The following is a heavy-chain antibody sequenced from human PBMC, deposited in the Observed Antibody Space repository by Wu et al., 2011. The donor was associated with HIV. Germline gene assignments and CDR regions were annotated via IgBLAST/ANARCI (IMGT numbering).Heavy chain of an antibody. CDR2: ISAYNGDT. CDR3: ARDGSSAQLDLYYNHMDV. J-gene: IGHJ6*03. Sequence: QVQLVQSGAEVKKPGASVKVSCKASGYTFISYGISWVRQAPGQGLEWMGWISAYNGDTNYAQKLQDRVTMTTDTSTSTAYMELRSLRSDDTAVYYCARDGSSAQLDLYYNHMDVWGKGTTVTVSS. CDR1: GYTFISYG. D-gene: IGHD6-6*01. V-gene: IGHV1-18*01.